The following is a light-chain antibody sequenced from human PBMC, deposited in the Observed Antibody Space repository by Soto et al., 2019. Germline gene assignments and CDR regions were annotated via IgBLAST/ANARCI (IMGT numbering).Light chain of an antibody. V-gene: IGKV3-15*01. J-gene: IGKJ2*01. Sequence: EIVMTQSPATLSVSPGERATLSCRASQSVSSNLAWYQQKPGQAPRLLIYGASTRATGISARFSASGSGTDFTLTISSLQSEDFAVYYCQQRSNWPPATFGQGTKLEIK. CDR2: GAS. CDR3: QQRSNWPPAT. CDR1: QSVSSN.